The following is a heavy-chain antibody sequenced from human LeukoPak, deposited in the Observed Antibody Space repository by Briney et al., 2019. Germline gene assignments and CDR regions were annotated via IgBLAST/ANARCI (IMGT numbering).Heavy chain of an antibody. CDR1: GFTFDDFA. V-gene: IGHV3-43*02. J-gene: IGHJ6*03. CDR3: SKYGNYDYYFYFSYMDV. CDR2: ISGDGRDT. Sequence: GGTLRLSCAVSGFTFDDFAMHWGRQALGPGLEWFSLISGDGRDTYYADSVKGRFTISRDKSKNSLYLHLNSVTTEDTALYYCSKYGNYDYYFYFSYMDVWGNGTRSPSP. D-gene: IGHD4-11*01.